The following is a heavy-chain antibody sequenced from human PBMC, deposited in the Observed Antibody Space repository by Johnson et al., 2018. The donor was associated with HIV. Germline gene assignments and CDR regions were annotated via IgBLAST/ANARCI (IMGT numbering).Heavy chain of an antibody. CDR3: ARARQRWLPNDGFDI. CDR2: ISSSGSTI. J-gene: IGHJ3*02. Sequence: QVQLVESGGGLVKPGGSLRLSCEASGFTFSDYYMSWIPQAPGKGLGWVSYISSSGSTIYYADSVEGGLPISRDNAKNSLYLQMNSLRVEDTALYYCARARQRWLPNDGFDIWGPGTMVTVSS. V-gene: IGHV3-11*01. D-gene: IGHD6-19*01. CDR1: GFTFSDYY.